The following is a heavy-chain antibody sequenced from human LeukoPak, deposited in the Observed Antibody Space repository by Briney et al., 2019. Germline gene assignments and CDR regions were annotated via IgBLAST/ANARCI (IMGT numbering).Heavy chain of an antibody. CDR2: IYSGGST. J-gene: IGHJ5*02. CDR1: GFTVSSNY. Sequence: GGSLRLSCAASGFTVSSNYMSWVRQAPGKGLEWVSVIYSGGSTYYADSVKGRFTISRDNAKNSLYLQMNSLRAEDTAVYYCARDPSGVVIQDGPWFDPWGQGTLVTVSS. V-gene: IGHV3-66*01. D-gene: IGHD3-3*01. CDR3: ARDPSGVVIQDGPWFDP.